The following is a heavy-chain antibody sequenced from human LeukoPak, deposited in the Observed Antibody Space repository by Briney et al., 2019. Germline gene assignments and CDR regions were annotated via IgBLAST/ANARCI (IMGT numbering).Heavy chain of an antibody. V-gene: IGHV4-34*01. D-gene: IGHD6-13*01. CDR3: AREAAAGSITYYYYYYMDV. CDR2: INHSGST. CDR1: GGSFSGYY. Sequence: SETLSLTCAVYGGSFSGYYWSWIRQPPGKGLEWIGEINHSGSTNYNPSPKSRVTISVDTSKNQFSLKLSSVTAADTAVYYCAREAAAGSITYYYYYYMDVWGKGTTVTVSS. J-gene: IGHJ6*03.